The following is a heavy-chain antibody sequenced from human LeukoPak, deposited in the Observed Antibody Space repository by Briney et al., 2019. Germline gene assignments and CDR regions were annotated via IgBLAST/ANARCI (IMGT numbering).Heavy chain of an antibody. CDR2: ISSSGSTI. J-gene: IGHJ4*02. D-gene: IGHD3-10*01. V-gene: IGHV3-48*01. CDR3: TGNYYGSGSYADFDY. Sequence: GGSLRLSCAASGFTFNTYNMNWVRQAPGKGLECVSYISSSGSTIYYADSVKGRFTISRDNAKNSLYLQMDSLKTEDTAVYYCTGNYYGSGSYADFDYWGQGTLVTVSS. CDR1: GFTFNTYN.